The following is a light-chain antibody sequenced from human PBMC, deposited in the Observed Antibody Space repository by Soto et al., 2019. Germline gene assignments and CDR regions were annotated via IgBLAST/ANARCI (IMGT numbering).Light chain of an antibody. J-gene: IGKJ3*01. CDR2: VAS. Sequence: EIVLTQSPATLSLSPEERATISCRASQSVSSYLAWYQQKPSQAPRLLIYVASNRATGIPARFSGSWSGTDFTLTISSLEPEDFAVYYCQQRSNWYTFGPGTKVDIK. CDR1: QSVSSY. V-gene: IGKV3-11*01. CDR3: QQRSNWYT.